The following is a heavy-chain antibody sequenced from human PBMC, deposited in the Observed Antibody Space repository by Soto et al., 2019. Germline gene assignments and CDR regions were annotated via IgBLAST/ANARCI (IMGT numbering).Heavy chain of an antibody. CDR2: IIPIFGTA. V-gene: IGHV1-69*12. D-gene: IGHD3-22*01. Sequence: QVQLVQSGAEVKKPGFSVKVSCKVSGGTFSSYAITWERQAPGQGLGWMGGIIPIFGTANYAQKFQGRVTITADESTSTAYMELSSLRSEDTAVYYCARDRGPSSGYYPYWFDPWGQGTLVTVSS. J-gene: IGHJ5*02. CDR1: GGTFSSYA. CDR3: ARDRGPSSGYYPYWFDP.